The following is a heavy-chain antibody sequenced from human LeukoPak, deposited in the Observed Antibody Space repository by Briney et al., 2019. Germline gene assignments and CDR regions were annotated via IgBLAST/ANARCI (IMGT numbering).Heavy chain of an antibody. CDR2: IKTDGSEK. J-gene: IGHJ1*01. V-gene: IGHV3-7*01. D-gene: IGHD3-22*01. CDR1: GFTFTNDF. Sequence: HPGGSLRLSCAASGFTFTNDFMTWVRQAPGKGLQWVANIKTDGSEKYYVDSVKGRFTISRDNAKNSLYLQMNSLRAEDTAVYYCATYSSLNRREFQYWGQGTLLTVSS. CDR3: ATYSSLNRREFQY.